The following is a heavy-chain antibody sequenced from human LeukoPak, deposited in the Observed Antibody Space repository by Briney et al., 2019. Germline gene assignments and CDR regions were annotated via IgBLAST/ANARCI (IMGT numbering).Heavy chain of an antibody. Sequence: PSETLSLTCTVSGGSISSYYWSWIRQPAAKGLEWIGRIYTSGSTNYNPSLKSRVTMSVDTSKNQFSLKLSSVTAADTAVYYCARHAPMVRGVPVWFDPWGQGTLVTVSS. J-gene: IGHJ5*02. V-gene: IGHV4-4*07. CDR3: ARHAPMVRGVPVWFDP. CDR1: GGSISSYY. CDR2: IYTSGST. D-gene: IGHD3-10*01.